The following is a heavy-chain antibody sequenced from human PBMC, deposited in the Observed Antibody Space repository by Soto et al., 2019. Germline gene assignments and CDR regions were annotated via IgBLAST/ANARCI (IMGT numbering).Heavy chain of an antibody. CDR1: GLTFSSSA. CDR3: AAETKSYFYGMDV. J-gene: IGHJ6*02. V-gene: IGHV3-30*03. Sequence: QVQLVESGGGVVQPGRSLRLSCAASGLTFSSSAMHWVRQAPGKGLEWVALISYDGSNKYYVDSVKGRFTISRDNSKNTLDLQMNSLREEDTAVYYCAAETKSYFYGMDVWVQGTTVTVSS. CDR2: ISYDGSNK.